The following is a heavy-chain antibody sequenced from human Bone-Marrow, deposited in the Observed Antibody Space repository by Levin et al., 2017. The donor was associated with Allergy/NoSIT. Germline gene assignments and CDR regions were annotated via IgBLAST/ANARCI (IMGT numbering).Heavy chain of an antibody. D-gene: IGHD6-13*01. CDR2: IWYDGSNK. CDR3: AREFSIAAAGTRGTRNYYYYYYGMDV. Sequence: PGGSLRLSCAASGFTFSSYGMHWVRQAPGKGLEWVAVIWYDGSNKYYADSVKGRFTISRDNSKNTLYLQMNSLRAEDTAVYYCAREFSIAAAGTRGTRNYYYYYYGMDVWGQGTTVTVSS. J-gene: IGHJ6*02. V-gene: IGHV3-33*01. CDR1: GFTFSSYG.